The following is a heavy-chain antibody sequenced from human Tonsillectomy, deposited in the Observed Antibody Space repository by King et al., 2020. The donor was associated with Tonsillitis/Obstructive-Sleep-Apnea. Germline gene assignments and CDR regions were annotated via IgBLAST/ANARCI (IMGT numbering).Heavy chain of an antibody. V-gene: IGHV4-34*01. D-gene: IGHD3-16*01. J-gene: IGHJ4*02. CDR3: AREGEGNHGTVDY. CDR2: INHSGST. Sequence: VQLQQWGAGLLKPSETLSLTCAVYGGSFSGYNWSWIRQPPGKGLEWIGEINHSGSTNYNPSLKSRVTISVDTSKKQFSLKLSSVTAADTAVYYCAREGEGNHGTVDYWGQGTLVTVSS. CDR1: GGSFSGYN.